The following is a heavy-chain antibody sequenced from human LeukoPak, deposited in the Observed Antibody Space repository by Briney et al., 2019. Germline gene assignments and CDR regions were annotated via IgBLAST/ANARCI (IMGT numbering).Heavy chain of an antibody. V-gene: IGHV1-69*05. Sequence: SVKVSCKASGGTFSSYAISWVRQAPGQGLEWMGGIIPIFGTANYAQKFQGRVTITTDESTSTAYMELSSLRSEDTAVYYCARGEAALPPSYSSMAVWAKGTTFTVSS. J-gene: IGHJ6*03. D-gene: IGHD1-26*01. CDR1: GGTFSSYA. CDR3: ARGEAALPPSYSSMAV. CDR2: IIPIFGTA.